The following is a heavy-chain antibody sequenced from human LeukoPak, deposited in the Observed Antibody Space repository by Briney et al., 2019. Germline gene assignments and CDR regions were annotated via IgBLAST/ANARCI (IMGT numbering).Heavy chain of an antibody. Sequence: SETLSLTCAVYGGSFSGYYWSWIRPPPGKGLEWIGEINHSGSTNYNPSLKSRVTISVDTSKNQFSLKLSSVTAADTAVYYCARFWSAVEYLDYWGQGTLVTVSS. V-gene: IGHV4-34*01. CDR2: INHSGST. CDR1: GGSFSGYY. D-gene: IGHD2-8*02. J-gene: IGHJ4*02. CDR3: ARFWSAVEYLDY.